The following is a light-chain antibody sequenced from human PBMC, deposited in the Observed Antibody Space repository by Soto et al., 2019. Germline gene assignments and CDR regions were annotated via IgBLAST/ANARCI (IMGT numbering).Light chain of an antibody. J-gene: IGLJ2*01. CDR2: DVS. CDR3: SSYTSSSTLV. Sequence: QSALTQPASVSGSPGQSITISCTGTSSDVGGYNYVSWYQQHPGKAPKLMIYDVSNRPSGVSNRFSGSKSGNTAYLTISGLQAEEEADYYCSSYTSSSTLVFGGGTKQTVL. V-gene: IGLV2-14*01. CDR1: SSDVGGYNY.